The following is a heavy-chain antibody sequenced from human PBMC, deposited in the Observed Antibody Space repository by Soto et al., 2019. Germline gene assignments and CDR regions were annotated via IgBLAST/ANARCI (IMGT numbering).Heavy chain of an antibody. CDR1: GYRFSSSW. J-gene: IGHJ4*02. Sequence: VKISDKGCGYRFSSSWRVCERQMPGKGLEWMGIIYPGDSDTRYSPSFQGQVTISADKSISTAYLQWSSLKASDTAMYYCARLEGGSYYYHYWGQGTLVTGSS. CDR2: IYPGDSDT. D-gene: IGHD1-26*01. CDR3: ARLEGGSYYYHY. V-gene: IGHV5-51*01.